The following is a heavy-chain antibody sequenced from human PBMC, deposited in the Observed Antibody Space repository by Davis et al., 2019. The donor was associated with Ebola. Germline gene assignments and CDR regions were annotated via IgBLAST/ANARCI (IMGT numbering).Heavy chain of an antibody. CDR2: ISYDGSKK. J-gene: IGHJ4*01. V-gene: IGHV3-30*18. Sequence: SLKTSCAASGFIFNTCGMHWLRQAPGKGLEWGAVISYDGSKKYYADSVKGRFTISRDNAKNTLYLQMSSLRAEDTAVYYCAKLHGSITAGAFDYWGHGNLVSISS. CDR1: GFIFNTCG. D-gene: IGHD6-13*01. CDR3: AKLHGSITAGAFDY.